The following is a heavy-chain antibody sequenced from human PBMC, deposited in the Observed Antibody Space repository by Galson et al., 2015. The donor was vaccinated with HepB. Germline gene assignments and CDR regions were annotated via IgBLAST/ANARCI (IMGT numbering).Heavy chain of an antibody. CDR1: GFSLSTSGMC. D-gene: IGHD5-18*01. Sequence: PALVKPTQTLTLTCTFSGFSLSTSGMCVSWVRQPPGKALEWLGSIYWDDDKYYSTSLKTMLTISKDTSKKQVVLTMTNMEPVDTATYYCARSGYTYGPTEYYFDNWGQGTLVTGSS. V-gene: IGHV2-70*11. CDR2: IYWDDDK. CDR3: ARSGYTYGPTEYYFDN. J-gene: IGHJ4*02.